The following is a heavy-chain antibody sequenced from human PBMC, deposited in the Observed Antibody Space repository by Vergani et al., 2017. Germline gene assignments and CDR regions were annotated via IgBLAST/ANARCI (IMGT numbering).Heavy chain of an antibody. CDR1: GGSISSYY. J-gene: IGHJ4*02. CDR2: IYYSGST. Sequence: QVQLQESGPGLVKPSEPLSLTCTVSGGSISSYYWSWIRQPPGKGLEWIGYIYYSGSTNYNPSLQSRVTISVDTSKNQFSLKLSSVTAADTAVYYCARNTYPYSGSSYFDYWGQGTLVTVSS. V-gene: IGHV4-59*08. CDR3: ARNTYPYSGSSYFDY. D-gene: IGHD1-26*01.